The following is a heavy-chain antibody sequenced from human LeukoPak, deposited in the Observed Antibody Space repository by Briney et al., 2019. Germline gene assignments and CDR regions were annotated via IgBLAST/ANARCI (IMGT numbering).Heavy chain of an antibody. CDR2: ISSSGSSI. CDR1: GFTFSDYY. Sequence: GGSLRLSCAASGFTFSDYYMSWIRQAPGKGLEWISYISSSGSSIQYADSVRGRFTISRDNAKTSLYLQMDSLRAEDTSVYYCARSAQWELPDYWGQGTLVTVSS. V-gene: IGHV3-11*04. CDR3: ARSAQWELPDY. D-gene: IGHD1-26*01. J-gene: IGHJ4*02.